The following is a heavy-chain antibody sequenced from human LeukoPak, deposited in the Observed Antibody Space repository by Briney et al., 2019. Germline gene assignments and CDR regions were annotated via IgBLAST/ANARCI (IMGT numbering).Heavy chain of an antibody. V-gene: IGHV1-18*01. J-gene: IGHJ4*02. D-gene: IGHD3-9*01. Sequence: GASVKVSCKASGYTFTSYGISWVRQAPGQGLEWMGWISAYNGNTNYAQKLQGRVTMTTDTSTSTAYMELRSLRSDDTAVYYCARGRRDLYDILTGALDYWGQGTLVTVSS. CDR3: ARGRRDLYDILTGALDY. CDR2: ISAYNGNT. CDR1: GYTFTSYG.